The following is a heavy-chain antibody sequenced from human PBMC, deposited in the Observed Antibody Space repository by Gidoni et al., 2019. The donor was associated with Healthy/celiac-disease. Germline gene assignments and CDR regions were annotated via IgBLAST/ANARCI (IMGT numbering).Heavy chain of an antibody. Sequence: QVQLVQSGAEVKKPGASVKVSCKASGYTFTSYAMHWVRQAPGQRLEWMGWINAGNGNTKYSQKFQGRVTITRDTSASTAYMELSSLRSEDTAVYYCARDNSLNTVTTYLLDYWGQGTLVTVSS. CDR2: INAGNGNT. CDR1: GYTFTSYA. J-gene: IGHJ4*02. CDR3: ARDNSLNTVTTYLLDY. V-gene: IGHV1-3*01. D-gene: IGHD4-17*01.